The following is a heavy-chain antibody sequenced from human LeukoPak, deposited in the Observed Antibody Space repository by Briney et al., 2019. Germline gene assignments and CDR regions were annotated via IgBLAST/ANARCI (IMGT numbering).Heavy chain of an antibody. CDR1: GYSISSGYY. CDR3: ARDHRQAARRLRWFDP. V-gene: IGHV4-38-2*02. J-gene: IGHJ5*02. D-gene: IGHD6-13*01. CDR2: FYHTGST. Sequence: SETLSLTCAVSGYSISSGYYWGWIRQPPGKGLEWIGSFYHTGSTYYNPSLKSRVNMSVDTSKNQFSLKLSSVTAADTAVYYCARDHRQAARRLRWFDPWGQGTLVTVSS.